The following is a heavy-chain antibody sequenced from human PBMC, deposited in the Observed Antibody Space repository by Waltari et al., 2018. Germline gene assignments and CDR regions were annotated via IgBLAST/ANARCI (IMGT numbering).Heavy chain of an antibody. CDR3: ASPTDFWSGYYGGGDY. V-gene: IGHV4-39*07. Sequence: QLQLQESGPGLVKPSETLSLTCTVSGGSISSSSYYWGWIRQPPGKGLEWIGSIYYSGSAYYDPSLKSRVTISGDTSKSQFSLKLSSVTAADTAVYYCASPTDFWSGYYGGGDYWGQGTLVTVSS. J-gene: IGHJ4*02. CDR1: GGSISSSSYY. CDR2: IYYSGSA. D-gene: IGHD3-3*01.